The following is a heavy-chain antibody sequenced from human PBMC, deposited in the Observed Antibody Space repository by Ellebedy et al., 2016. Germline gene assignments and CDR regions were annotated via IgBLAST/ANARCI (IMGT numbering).Heavy chain of an antibody. D-gene: IGHD6-13*01. CDR3: ARLDSYAAVN. CDR2: ISYDGSNK. Sequence: GESLKISCAASGFTFSSYAMHWVRQAPGKGLEWVAVISYDGSNKYYADSVKGRFTISRDNSKNTLYLQMNSLRDEDTAVYYCARLDSYAAVNWGQGALVTVSS. V-gene: IGHV3-30-3*01. J-gene: IGHJ4*02. CDR1: GFTFSSYA.